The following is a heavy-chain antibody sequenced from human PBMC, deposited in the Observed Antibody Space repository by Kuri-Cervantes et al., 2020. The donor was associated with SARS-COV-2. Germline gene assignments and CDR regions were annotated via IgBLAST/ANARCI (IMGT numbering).Heavy chain of an antibody. V-gene: IGHV4-61*02. CDR2: VWTSGAT. Sequence: SCTVSGDPTGVGSYHWGWIRQPAGKGLEWIGRVWTSGATFYNPSPTGRVTISINMANLQFSMEMTSLTAADTSIYYCARETRTGEFDSWGQGSLVTVSS. D-gene: IGHD1-1*01. CDR1: GDPTGVGSYH. CDR3: ARETRTGEFDS. J-gene: IGHJ4*02.